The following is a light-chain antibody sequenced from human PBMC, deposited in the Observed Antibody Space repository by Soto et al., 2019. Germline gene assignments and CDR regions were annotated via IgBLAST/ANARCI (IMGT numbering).Light chain of an antibody. Sequence: EILMTQSPATLSVSPGERATLSCRASQSVSSNLAWYQQKPGQAPRLLIYDASTRSTGIPARISGSSSGTEFTLAISSLQPEDFSVYYCQQYIGWLTWTCGQGTKVEIK. CDR2: DAS. CDR1: QSVSSN. CDR3: QQYIGWLTWT. J-gene: IGKJ1*01. V-gene: IGKV3-15*01.